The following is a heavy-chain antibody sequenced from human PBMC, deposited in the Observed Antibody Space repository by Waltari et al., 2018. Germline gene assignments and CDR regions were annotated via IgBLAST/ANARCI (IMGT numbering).Heavy chain of an antibody. J-gene: IGHJ4*02. V-gene: IGHV4-4*07. CDR2: IYTRGTT. CDR3: AATGIAARGRDY. D-gene: IGHD6-6*01. CDR1: GGSISSYY. Sequence: QVQLQESGPGLVKPSETLSLTCTVSGGSISSYYWSWIRQPAGKGLEWIGRIYTRGTTNYNPSLKSRVTMSVETSKNQFSLKLSSVTAADTAVYYCAATGIAARGRDYWGQGTLVTVSS.